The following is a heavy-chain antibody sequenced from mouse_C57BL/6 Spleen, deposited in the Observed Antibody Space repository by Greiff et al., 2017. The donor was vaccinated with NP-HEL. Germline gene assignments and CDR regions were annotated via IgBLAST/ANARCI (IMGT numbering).Heavy chain of an antibody. CDR1: GYTFTSYW. CDR2: IYPSDSET. Sequence: ESGAELVRPGSSVKLSCKASGYTFTSYWMDWVKQRPGQGLEWIGNIYPSDSETHYNQKFKDKATLTVDKSSSTAYMQLSSLTSEDSAVYYCARYDYGAMDYWGQGTSVTVSS. V-gene: IGHV1-61*01. J-gene: IGHJ4*01. CDR3: ARYDYGAMDY.